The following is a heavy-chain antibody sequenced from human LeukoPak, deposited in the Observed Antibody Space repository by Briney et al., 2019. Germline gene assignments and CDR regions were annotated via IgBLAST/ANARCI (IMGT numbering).Heavy chain of an antibody. D-gene: IGHD2-15*01. CDR2: IYHSGST. V-gene: IGHV4-59*01. CDR3: VRLRWELLAPYFDH. J-gene: IGHJ4*02. CDR1: TDSTNTYY. Sequence: SETLSLTCSVSTDSTNTYYWSWIRQSPGKGLEWIGHIYHSGSTDYNPSFKSRVTISIDMSKKEFSLKVTSVTVADTAMYYCVRLRWELLAPYFDHWGQGVFVIVSS.